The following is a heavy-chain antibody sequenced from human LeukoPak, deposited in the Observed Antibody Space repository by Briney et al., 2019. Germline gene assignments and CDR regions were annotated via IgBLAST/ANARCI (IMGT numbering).Heavy chain of an antibody. V-gene: IGHV3-30*02. CDR3: AKEKSSGWHDAFDI. D-gene: IGHD6-19*01. J-gene: IGHJ3*02. Sequence: GGSLRLSCAASGFIFSNYGIHWVRQAPGKGLELVAFIRYDASDKYYADSVKGRLTISRDNSKNEVYLQMNSLGDEDTAVYYCAKEKSSGWHDAFDIGGQGTTVTVSS. CDR2: IRYDASDK. CDR1: GFIFSNYG.